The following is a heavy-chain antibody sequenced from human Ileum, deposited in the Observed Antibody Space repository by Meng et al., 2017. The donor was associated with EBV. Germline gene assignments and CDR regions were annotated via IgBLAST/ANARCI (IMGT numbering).Heavy chain of an antibody. V-gene: IGHV4-4*02. CDR2: IYHSGST. CDR1: GDSISSNNW. Sequence: VHAKESGPGLVKPSGTLSLTCAVSGDSISSNNWWSWVRQPPGKGLEWIGEIYHSGSTNYNPSFKSRVTMSVDKSKNQISLNLSSVTAADTAVYYCASGRDYAWHSWGRGTLVTVSS. CDR3: ASGRDYAWHS. D-gene: IGHD4-17*01. J-gene: IGHJ4*02.